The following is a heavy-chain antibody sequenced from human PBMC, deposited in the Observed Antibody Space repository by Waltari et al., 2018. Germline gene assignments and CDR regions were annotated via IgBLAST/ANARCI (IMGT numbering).Heavy chain of an antibody. V-gene: IGHV4-4*07. Sequence: QVQLQESGPGLVNPSETVSLTCTDSGASTSPYTWSWLRQPDGKGLDSTERIYTRGRRKYNPSLKSRVTMSVDTANDQFALRVTSVTAADRGVYYCAIDGVVVAAAGGYFYYSFMDVWGEGTTVTISS. CDR1: GASTSPYT. CDR3: AIDGVVVAAAGGYFYYSFMDV. D-gene: IGHD2-2*01. J-gene: IGHJ6*03. CDR2: IYTRGRR.